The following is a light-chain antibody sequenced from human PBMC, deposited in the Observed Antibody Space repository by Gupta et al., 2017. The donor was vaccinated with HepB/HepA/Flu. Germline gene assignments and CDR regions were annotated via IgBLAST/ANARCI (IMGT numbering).Light chain of an antibody. CDR1: SSDVGGYNY. CDR2: DVS. V-gene: IGLV2-14*01. CDR3: SSYTSSSTWV. Sequence: QSALTQPASVSGSPGQSITISCTGPSSDVGGYNYVSWYQQHPGKAPKLMIYDVSNRPSGVSNRFSGSKSGNTASLTISGLQAEDEADYYCSSYTSSSTWVFGGGTKLTGL. J-gene: IGLJ3*02.